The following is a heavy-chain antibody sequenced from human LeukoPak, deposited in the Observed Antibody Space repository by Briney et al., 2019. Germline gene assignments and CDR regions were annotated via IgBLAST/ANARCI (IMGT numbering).Heavy chain of an antibody. CDR1: VFTFSNYG. CDR3: AKEVLDDNWITIDY. J-gene: IGHJ4*02. Sequence: GGSLRLSCAASVFTFSNYGMSWVRQAPGKGLEWVTGINASGGSAYADSVKGRFTISRDNSKNTLYMQMNSLRAEDTALYYCAKEVLDDNWITIDYWGQGILVSVSS. V-gene: IGHV3-23*01. D-gene: IGHD1-1*01. CDR2: INASGGSA.